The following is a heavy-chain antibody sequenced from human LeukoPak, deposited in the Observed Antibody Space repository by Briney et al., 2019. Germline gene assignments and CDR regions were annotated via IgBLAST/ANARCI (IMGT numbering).Heavy chain of an antibody. CDR1: GGSFSGYH. V-gene: IGHV4-34*01. Sequence: SETLSLTCAVYGGSFSGYHWNWIRQPPGKGLEWIGEIDHSGSTNYNPSLKSRVTISVDTSKNQFSLNLSSVTAADTAVYFCAKGVRIAVAAPHLNYWGQGTLVTVSS. CDR3: AKGVRIAVAAPHLNY. CDR2: IDHSGST. D-gene: IGHD6-19*01. J-gene: IGHJ4*02.